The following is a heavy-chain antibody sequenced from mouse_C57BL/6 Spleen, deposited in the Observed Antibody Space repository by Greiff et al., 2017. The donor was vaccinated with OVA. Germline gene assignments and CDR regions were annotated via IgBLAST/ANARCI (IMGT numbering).Heavy chain of an antibody. V-gene: IGHV5-16*01. D-gene: IGHD1-1*01. CDR1: GFTFSDYY. Sequence: EVMLVESEGGLVQPGSSMKLSCTASGFTFSDYYMAWVRQVPEKGLEWVANINYDGSSTYYLDSLKSRFIISRDNEKNILYLQMSSLKSEDTATYYCARKGDYEDYFDYWGQGTTLTVSS. CDR3: ARKGDYEDYFDY. CDR2: INYDGSST. J-gene: IGHJ2*01.